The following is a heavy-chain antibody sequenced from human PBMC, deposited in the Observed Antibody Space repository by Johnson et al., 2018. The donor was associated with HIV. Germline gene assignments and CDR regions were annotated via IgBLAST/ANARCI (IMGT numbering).Heavy chain of an antibody. CDR1: GFTFSSYG. D-gene: IGHD3-3*01. J-gene: IGHJ3*02. CDR2: ISYDGSNK. V-gene: IGHV3-33*05. Sequence: QVQLVESGEGVVQPGGSLRLSCAASGFTFSSYGMHWVRQAPGKGLEWVAVISYDGSNKYYADSVKGRFTISRDNSKNTLYLQMNSLRAEDTAVYYCAKDRSYDFWSGRDAFDIWGQGTMVTVSS. CDR3: AKDRSYDFWSGRDAFDI.